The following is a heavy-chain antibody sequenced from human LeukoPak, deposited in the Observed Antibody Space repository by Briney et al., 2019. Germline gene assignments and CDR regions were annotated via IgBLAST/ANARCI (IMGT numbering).Heavy chain of an antibody. CDR1: GYSISSGYY. D-gene: IGHD3-22*01. CDR2: IYHSGST. V-gene: IGHV4-38-2*01. Sequence: SETLSLTCAVSGYSISSGYYWGWIRQPPGKGLEWIGSIYHSGSTYYNPSLKSRVTISVDTSKNQFSLKLSSVTAADTAVYYCARLISYYDSSGYSEPNDYWGQGTLVTVSS. CDR3: ARLISYYDSSGYSEPNDY. J-gene: IGHJ4*02.